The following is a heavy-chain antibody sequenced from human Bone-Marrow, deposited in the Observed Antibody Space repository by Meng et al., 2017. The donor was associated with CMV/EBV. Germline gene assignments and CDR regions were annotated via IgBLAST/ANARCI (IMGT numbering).Heavy chain of an antibody. CDR3: VKDTNHDFWTANDAFDI. J-gene: IGHJ3*02. V-gene: IGHV3-74*01. CDR1: GFTFSSYW. D-gene: IGHD3/OR15-3a*01. CDR2: INSDGSST. Sequence: GGSLRLSCAASGFTFSSYWMHWVRQAPGKGLVWVSRINSDGSSTSYADSVKGRFTISRDNAKNSLYLQMNSLRAEDTALYYCVKDTNHDFWTANDAFDIWGQGTRVTVSS.